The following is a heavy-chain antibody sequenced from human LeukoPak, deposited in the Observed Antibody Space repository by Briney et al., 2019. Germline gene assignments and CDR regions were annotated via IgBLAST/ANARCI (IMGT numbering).Heavy chain of an antibody. J-gene: IGHJ5*02. Sequence: PGGSLRLSCAASGFTFSSYDMHWVRQATGKGLEWVSAVGTAGDTYYPGSVKGRFTISRENTKNSLYLQMNSLRAGDTAVYYCARGVDNWFDPWGQGTLVTVSS. CDR1: GFTFSSYD. V-gene: IGHV3-13*04. CDR2: VGTAGDT. CDR3: ARGVDNWFDP. D-gene: IGHD5-12*01.